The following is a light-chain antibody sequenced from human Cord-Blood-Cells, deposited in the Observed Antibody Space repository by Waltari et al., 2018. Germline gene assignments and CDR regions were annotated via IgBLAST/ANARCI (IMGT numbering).Light chain of an antibody. CDR1: SRAVGSYNL. CDR2: EGS. Sequence: QSALTQPASVSGSPGQSITIPCTGTSRAVGSYNLVSWYQQHPGKAPKLMIYEGSKRPSGVSNRFSGSKSGNTASLTISGLQAEDEADYYCCSYAGSSTSWVFGGGTKLTVL. J-gene: IGLJ3*02. V-gene: IGLV2-23*01. CDR3: CSYAGSSTSWV.